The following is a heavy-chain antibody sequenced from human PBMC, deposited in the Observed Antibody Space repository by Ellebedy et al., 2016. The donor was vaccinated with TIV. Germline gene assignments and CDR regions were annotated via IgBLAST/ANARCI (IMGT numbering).Heavy chain of an antibody. Sequence: ASVKVSXKTSGFTFSTHYIHWVRQAPGQGLEWMGISHPSGSDTNYAQQFQGRVTMTRDTSTITVYMDLSSLRSDDTAVYYCATWGTGQVDDALDIWGQGTMVTVSS. V-gene: IGHV1-46*03. CDR3: ATWGTGQVDDALDI. D-gene: IGHD2-8*02. CDR2: SHPSGSDT. J-gene: IGHJ3*02. CDR1: GFTFSTHY.